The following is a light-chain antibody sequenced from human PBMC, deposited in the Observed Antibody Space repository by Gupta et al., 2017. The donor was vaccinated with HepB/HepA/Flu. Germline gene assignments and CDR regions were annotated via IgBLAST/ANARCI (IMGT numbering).Light chain of an antibody. V-gene: IGKV3-20*01. J-gene: IGKJ2*01. CDR3: QQYSHSPPMYT. CDR2: GAS. CDR1: QSVSSSS. Sequence: IVLTQSPGTLSLSPGERATLSCRASQSVSSSSLAWYQQKPGQAPRLLIYGASSRATGIPDRFSGSGSGTDFTLTISRLEPEDFAVYSCQQYSHSPPMYTFGQGTKLEIK.